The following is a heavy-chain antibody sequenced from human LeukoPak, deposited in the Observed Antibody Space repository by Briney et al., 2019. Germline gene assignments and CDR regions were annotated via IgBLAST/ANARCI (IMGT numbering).Heavy chain of an antibody. CDR3: ARDRGTTVNAFDI. V-gene: IGHV3-64*01. Sequence: GGSLRLSCAASGFTFSSYAMHWVRQAPGKGLEYVSAISSNGGSTYYANSVKGRFTISRDNSKNTLYLQMGSLRAEDMAVYYCARDRGTTVNAFDIWGQGTMVTVSS. J-gene: IGHJ3*02. CDR2: ISSNGGST. D-gene: IGHD4-17*01. CDR1: GFTFSSYA.